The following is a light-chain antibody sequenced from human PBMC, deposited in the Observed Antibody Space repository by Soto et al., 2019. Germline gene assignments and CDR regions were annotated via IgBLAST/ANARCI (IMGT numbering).Light chain of an antibody. J-gene: IGKJ1*01. V-gene: IGKV3-15*01. CDR1: QSISGT. Sequence: EIVMTQSPATLSVSPVGSATLSCRASQSISGTLAWYQQKPGQAPRLLIYGAFTMATGFPARFSGSGSGTDFTLTITSVPSEDFAVYYCQQYDNWPWTFGQGTKVEIK. CDR3: QQYDNWPWT. CDR2: GAF.